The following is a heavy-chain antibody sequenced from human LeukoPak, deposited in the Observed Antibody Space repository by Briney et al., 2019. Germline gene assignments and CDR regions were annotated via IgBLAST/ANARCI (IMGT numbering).Heavy chain of an antibody. CDR1: GYNFTSYA. J-gene: IGHJ4*02. D-gene: IGHD3-9*01. CDR2: ISVYNGDT. Sequence: ASVKVSCKASGYNFTSYAISWVRQAPGQGLEWMGWISVYNGDTNYAQKLQGRVTMTTDTSTSTAYMELRSLRSDDTAVYYCARDLYYDILTGFWDPFDYWGRGTLVTVSS. V-gene: IGHV1-18*01. CDR3: ARDLYYDILTGFWDPFDY.